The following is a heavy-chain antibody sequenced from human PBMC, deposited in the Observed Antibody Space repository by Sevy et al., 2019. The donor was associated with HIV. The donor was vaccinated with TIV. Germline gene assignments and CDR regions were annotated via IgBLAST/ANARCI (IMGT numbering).Heavy chain of an antibody. D-gene: IGHD3-10*01. CDR2: IGVYNGNE. CDR3: ARVPTYYYGSATYFDY. J-gene: IGHJ4*02. Sequence: ASVKVSCKASGYNFASDGFSWVRQAPGQGLEWMGWIGVYNGNEKYAQEFQDRFTMTTDTSTSTAYMELRSLRSDDTAVYYCARVPTYYYGSATYFDYWGQGTLVTVSS. V-gene: IGHV1-18*04. CDR1: GYNFASDG.